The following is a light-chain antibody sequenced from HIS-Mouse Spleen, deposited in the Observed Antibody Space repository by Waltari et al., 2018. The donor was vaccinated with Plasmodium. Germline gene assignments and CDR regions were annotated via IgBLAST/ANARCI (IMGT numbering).Light chain of an antibody. Sequence: IVLTQSPATLSLSPGDRATLSCRASQSVSSYLAWYQQKPGQAPRLLIYDASNRATGIPARFSGSGSGTDFTLTISSLEPEDFAVYYCQQRSNWPRVLTFGGGTKVEIK. V-gene: IGKV3-11*01. CDR1: QSVSSY. J-gene: IGKJ4*01. CDR3: QQRSNWPRVLT. CDR2: DAS.